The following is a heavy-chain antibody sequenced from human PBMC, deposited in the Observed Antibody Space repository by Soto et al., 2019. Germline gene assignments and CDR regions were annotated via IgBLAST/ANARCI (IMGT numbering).Heavy chain of an antibody. D-gene: IGHD3-22*01. CDR3: ARKDKSGYFNWFDP. Sequence: YWIAWVRQMPGKGLEWMGIIFPSDSDTRYSPSFQGQVTISADRSTSTVFLQWASLKASDTAVYFCARKDKSGYFNWFDPWGQGTLVTVSS. CDR2: IFPSDSDT. J-gene: IGHJ5*02. V-gene: IGHV5-51*01. CDR1: YW.